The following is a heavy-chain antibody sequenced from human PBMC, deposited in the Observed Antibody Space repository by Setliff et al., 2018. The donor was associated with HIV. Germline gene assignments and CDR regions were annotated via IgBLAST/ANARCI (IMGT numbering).Heavy chain of an antibody. CDR1: GYSISSGYY. CDR2: IYYSGRT. J-gene: IGHJ3*01. Sequence: PSETLSLTCTVSGYSISSGYYWGWIRQPPGKGLEWIGSIYYSGRTYYNPSLKSRVTISVDTSRDQFSLQLTSVTAADTAVYYCARAPPGIQNDAFDVWGQGTMVTVSS. V-gene: IGHV4-38-2*02. CDR3: ARAPPGIQNDAFDV.